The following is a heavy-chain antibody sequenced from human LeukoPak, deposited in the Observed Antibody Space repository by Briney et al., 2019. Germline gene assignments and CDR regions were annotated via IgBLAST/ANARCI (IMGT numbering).Heavy chain of an antibody. CDR1: GGPISSGSYY. J-gene: IGHJ5*02. D-gene: IGHD6-13*01. CDR2: SYTSGST. V-gene: IGHV4-61*02. Sequence: SETLSLTCTVSGGPISSGSYYWSWIPQPAGKGLEWIGRSYTSGSTNYNPSLKSRLTISVDTSKNQSSLKLSSVTATDTALDYCARGYGSSGYYNWFDPWGQGTLVTVSS. CDR3: ARGYGSSGYYNWFDP.